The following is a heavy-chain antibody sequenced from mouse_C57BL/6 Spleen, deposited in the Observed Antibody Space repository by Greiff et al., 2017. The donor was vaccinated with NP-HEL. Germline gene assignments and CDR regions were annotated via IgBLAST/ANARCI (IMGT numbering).Heavy chain of an antibody. D-gene: IGHD1-2*01. Sequence: EVQLQQSGPGLVKPSQSLSLTCTVTGYSITSGSGWNWLRQFPGNKLEWLGYISYSGSTNYNPSLKSRISITRDTSKNQFFLQLNSVTTEDTATYYCARTARIKYWGQGTTLTVSS. CDR1: GYSITSGSG. CDR2: ISYSGST. CDR3: ARTARIKY. V-gene: IGHV3-2*02. J-gene: IGHJ2*01.